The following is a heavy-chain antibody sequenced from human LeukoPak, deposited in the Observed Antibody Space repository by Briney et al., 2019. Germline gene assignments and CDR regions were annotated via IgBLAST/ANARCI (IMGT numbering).Heavy chain of an antibody. D-gene: IGHD5-12*01. CDR1: GFTFSSYA. CDR3: ARDGGYDFGYFDY. Sequence: GGSLRLSCAASGFTFSSYAMHWVRQAPGKGLEWVAVISYDGSNKYYADSVKGRFTISRDNSKNTLYLQMNSLRAEDTAVYYCARDGGYDFGYFDYWGQGTLVTVSS. CDR2: ISYDGSNK. V-gene: IGHV3-30-3*01. J-gene: IGHJ4*02.